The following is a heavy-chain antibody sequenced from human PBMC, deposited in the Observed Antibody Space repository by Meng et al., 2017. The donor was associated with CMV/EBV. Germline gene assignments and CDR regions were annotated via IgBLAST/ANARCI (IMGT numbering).Heavy chain of an antibody. CDR1: GFTFSSYS. Sequence: GESLKISCAASGFTFSSYSMNWVRQAPGKGLEWVSSISSSSSYIYHADSVKGRFTISRDNAKNSLYLQMNSLRAEDTAVYYCARDGDYYDSVNFDYWGQGTLVTVSS. CDR2: ISSSSSYI. D-gene: IGHD3-22*01. CDR3: ARDGDYYDSVNFDY. V-gene: IGHV3-21*01. J-gene: IGHJ4*02.